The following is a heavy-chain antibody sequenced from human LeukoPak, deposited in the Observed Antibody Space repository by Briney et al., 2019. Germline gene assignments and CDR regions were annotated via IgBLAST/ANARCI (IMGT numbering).Heavy chain of an antibody. Sequence: PSETLSLTCTVSGDSISGYYWSWIRQPPGKGLEWIGYIYYSGSTKYNSSLKSRATISVDTSKNQFSLKLSSVTAADTAVYYCARDRQATTAYDAFDIWGRGTMVTVSS. CDR3: ARDRQATTAYDAFDI. CDR2: IYYSGST. D-gene: IGHD4-17*01. CDR1: GDSISGYY. J-gene: IGHJ3*02. V-gene: IGHV4-59*01.